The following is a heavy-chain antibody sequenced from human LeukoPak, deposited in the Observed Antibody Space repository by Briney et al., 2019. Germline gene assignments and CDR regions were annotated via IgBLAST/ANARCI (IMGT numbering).Heavy chain of an antibody. CDR3: ARDSSYSFDY. CDR1: GLTFSSYS. V-gene: IGHV3-48*01. CDR2: ISDSGSVI. Sequence: GGSLRLSCAASGLTFSSYSMNWVRQAPGKGLEWVSYISDSGSVIWYADSVKGRFTISRDNAKNSLHLQMSNLRAEDTAVYHCARDSSYSFDYWGQGALVTVSS. J-gene: IGHJ4*02. D-gene: IGHD2-21*01.